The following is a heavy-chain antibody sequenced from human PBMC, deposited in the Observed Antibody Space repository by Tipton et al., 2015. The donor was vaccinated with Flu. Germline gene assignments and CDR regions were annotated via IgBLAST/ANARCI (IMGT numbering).Heavy chain of an antibody. V-gene: IGHV4-61*02. D-gene: IGHD3-16*01. CDR3: ARDLGAFTCFDS. CDR1: GGSISSSSHY. J-gene: IGHJ5*01. Sequence: TLSLTCSVSGGSISSSSHYWSWIRQPAGKGLEWIGRIYISGRTEYNPSLKSRASISVDRAKNQFSLKLNSVTAADTAVYYCARDLGAFTCFDSWGRGTLVTGSS. CDR2: IYISGRT.